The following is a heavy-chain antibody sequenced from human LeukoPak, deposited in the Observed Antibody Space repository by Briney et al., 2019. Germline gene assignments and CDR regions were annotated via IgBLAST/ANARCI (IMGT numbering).Heavy chain of an antibody. CDR3: ARDHVVGATTYYYYMDV. CDR2: ISSSGSTI. D-gene: IGHD1-26*01. Sequence: KTGGSLRLSCAASGFTFSDYYMSWIRQAPGKGLEWVSYISSSGSTIYYADSVKGRFTISRDNAKNSLYLQMNSLRAEDTAVYYCARDHVVGATTYYYYMDVWGKGTTVTVSS. V-gene: IGHV3-11*04. J-gene: IGHJ6*03. CDR1: GFTFSDYY.